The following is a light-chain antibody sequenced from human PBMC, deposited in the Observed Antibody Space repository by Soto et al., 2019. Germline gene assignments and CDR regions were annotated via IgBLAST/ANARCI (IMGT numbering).Light chain of an antibody. Sequence: QTVVSQEPSFSVSPGETVTLTCCLTSASVLTSYYPSWYQQTPGQAPRTLIYSTNIRSSGVPDRFSGSILENKAALTITGAQADDESDYYCALYVGSGTVVFGGGTKLTVL. V-gene: IGLV8-61*01. CDR2: STN. CDR1: SASVLTSYY. J-gene: IGLJ2*01. CDR3: ALYVGSGTVV.